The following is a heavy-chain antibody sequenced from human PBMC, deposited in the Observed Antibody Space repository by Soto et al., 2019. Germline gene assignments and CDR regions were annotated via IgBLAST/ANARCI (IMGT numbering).Heavy chain of an antibody. J-gene: IGHJ6*02. CDR3: ARIRGGYDIYYYGMDV. CDR2: IDWDDDK. Sequence: SGPTLVNPTQTLTVTCTFSGFSLSTSGMCVSWIRQPPGKALEWLARIDWDDDKHYSTSLKTRLTTSKDTSKNQVVLTMTNMDPVDTATYYCARIRGGYDIYYYGMDVWAQGTTVTVSS. D-gene: IGHD5-12*01. CDR1: GFSLSTSGMC. V-gene: IGHV2-70*11.